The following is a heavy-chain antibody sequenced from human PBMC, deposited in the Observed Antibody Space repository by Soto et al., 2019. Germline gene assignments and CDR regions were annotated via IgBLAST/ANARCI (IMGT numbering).Heavy chain of an antibody. J-gene: IGHJ5*01. CDR3: ARGQWLVRDSFWFDS. V-gene: IGHV4-30-4*01. Sequence: PSETLSLTCTVSGGSISSGDYYWSWIRQPPGKGLEWIGYIYYSGSTYYNPSLKSRVTISVDTSKNQFSLKLSSVTAADTAVYYCARGQWLVRDSFWFDSWGQGTLVTVSS. CDR1: GGSISSGDYY. D-gene: IGHD6-19*01. CDR2: IYYSGST.